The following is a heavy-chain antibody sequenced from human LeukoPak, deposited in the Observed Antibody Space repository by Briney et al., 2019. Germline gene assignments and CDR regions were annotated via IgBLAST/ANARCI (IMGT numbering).Heavy chain of an antibody. CDR1: GFRFTSYW. D-gene: IGHD3-3*02. V-gene: IGHV3-66*01. CDR2: IYSGGST. CDR3: ARDFHSILDY. Sequence: GESLKISCEGSGFRFTSYWIGWVRQAPGKGLEWVSVIYSGGSTYYADSVKGRFTISRDNSKNTLYLQMNSLRAEDTAVYYCARDFHSILDYWGQGTLVTVSS. J-gene: IGHJ4*02.